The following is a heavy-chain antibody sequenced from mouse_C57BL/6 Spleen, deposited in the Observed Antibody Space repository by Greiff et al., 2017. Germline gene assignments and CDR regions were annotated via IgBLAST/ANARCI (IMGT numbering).Heavy chain of an antibody. D-gene: IGHD1-1*01. CDR3: ASPLYCDSSYYAMDY. Sequence: VQLKESVAELVRPGASVKLSCTASGFNIKNTYMHWVKQRPEQGLEWIGTIDPANGNTNYAPKFQGKATITADTASNTAYLQLSRLTSEDTAMYYCASPLYCDSSYYAMDYWGEGTSVTVSS. CDR2: IDPANGNT. CDR1: GFNIKNTY. V-gene: IGHV14-3*01. J-gene: IGHJ4*01.